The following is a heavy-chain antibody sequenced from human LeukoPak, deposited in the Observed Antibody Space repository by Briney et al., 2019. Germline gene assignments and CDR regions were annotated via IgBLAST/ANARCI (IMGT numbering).Heavy chain of an antibody. J-gene: IGHJ6*02. CDR3: ARAYSYGSDYYYGMDV. V-gene: IGHV1-18*01. Sequence: ASVKVSCKASGYXFTSYGISWVRQAPGQGLEWMGWISGYNGNTKYAHKVQGRVTMTTDTSTGTAYMELRSLRSDDTAVYYCARAYSYGSDYYYGMDVWGQGTTVTVSS. CDR1: GYXFTSYG. D-gene: IGHD5-18*01. CDR2: ISGYNGNT.